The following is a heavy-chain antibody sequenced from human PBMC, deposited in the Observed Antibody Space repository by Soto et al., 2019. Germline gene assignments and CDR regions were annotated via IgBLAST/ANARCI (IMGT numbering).Heavy chain of an antibody. CDR2: IGTAGDP. J-gene: IGHJ6*02. CDR3: ARDHLILPAHDFFYGSDV. Sequence: PGGSLRLSCAGSGFTFSSYDMHWVRQAAGKGLEWVSGIGTAGDPYYPDSVKGRFTISRDNGKNSLYLQLNNLRAEDTAVYYCARDHLILPAHDFFYGSDVCGRGATVTVSS. D-gene: IGHD2-21*02. V-gene: IGHV3-13*05. CDR1: GFTFSSYD.